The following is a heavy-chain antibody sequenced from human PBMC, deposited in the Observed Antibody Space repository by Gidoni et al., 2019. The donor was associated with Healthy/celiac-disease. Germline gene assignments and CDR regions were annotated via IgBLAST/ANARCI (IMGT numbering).Heavy chain of an antibody. CDR2: IYYSGST. CDR1: GSSVSSGSYY. V-gene: IGHV4-61*01. CDR3: SRARFGMATSDI. J-gene: IGHJ3*02. D-gene: IGHD3-16*01. Sequence: HVQLQASCPGLVTPSETLSLTCTVSGSSVSSGSYYWSWYRQPPGKGLEWIGYIYYSGSTHYNTSLKSRVTISVDTSKNQFSLKLSSVTAADTAVYYCSRARFGMATSDIWGQGTMVTVSS.